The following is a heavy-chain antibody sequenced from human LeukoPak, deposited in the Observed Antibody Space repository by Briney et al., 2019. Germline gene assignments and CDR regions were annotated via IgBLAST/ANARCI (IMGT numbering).Heavy chain of an antibody. V-gene: IGHV3-7*03. Sequence: PGGSLRLSCAVSGFTFSSYWMSWVRQAPGKGREWVANINEDGSGKYYMDSVKGRFTISRDNAKNSLYLQMNSLRAEDTAIYYCMRSEVGRNWFDPWGQGTLVTVSS. CDR2: INEDGSGK. CDR1: GFTFSSYW. D-gene: IGHD3-3*01. CDR3: MRSEVGRNWFDP. J-gene: IGHJ5*02.